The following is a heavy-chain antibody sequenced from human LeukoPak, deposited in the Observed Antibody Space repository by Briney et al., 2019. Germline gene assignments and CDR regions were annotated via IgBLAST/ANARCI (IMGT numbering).Heavy chain of an antibody. J-gene: IGHJ4*02. Sequence: GGSLRLSCAASGFTFSSYSMNWVRQAPGKGLEWVSSISSTTSYIYYADSVKGRFTLSRDNAKNSLYLQMNSLRAEDTAVYYCARDSPSENYSNYWGQGTLVTVSS. CDR1: GFTFSSYS. CDR2: ISSTTSYI. V-gene: IGHV3-21*01. CDR3: ARDSPSENYSNY. D-gene: IGHD1-7*01.